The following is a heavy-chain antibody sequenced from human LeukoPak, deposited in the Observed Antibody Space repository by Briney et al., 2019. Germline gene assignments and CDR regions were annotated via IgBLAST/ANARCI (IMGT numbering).Heavy chain of an antibody. J-gene: IGHJ4*02. CDR3: ARVGGSRRGTSVFKGNYYFDY. CDR1: GGSFSGYY. CDR2: INHSGST. D-gene: IGHD1-26*01. V-gene: IGHV4-34*01. Sequence: SETLSLTCAVYGGSFSGYYWSWIRQPPGKGLEWIGEINHSGSTNYNPSLKSRVTISVDTSKNQFSLKLSSVTAADTAVYYCARVGGSRRGTSVFKGNYYFDYWGQGTLVTVSS.